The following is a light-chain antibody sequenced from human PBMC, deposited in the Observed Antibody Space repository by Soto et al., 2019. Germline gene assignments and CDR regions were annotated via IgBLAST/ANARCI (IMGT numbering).Light chain of an antibody. J-gene: IGLJ3*02. Sequence: QSALNQPRSVSGSPGQSVTISCTGTSSDVGGYNYVSWYQQYPGKAPKPMIYDVTKRPSGVPDRFSGSKSGNTASLTISGLHFEDEAGYYCCSYAGSYTQVFGRRTKLTAL. CDR3: CSYAGSYTQV. V-gene: IGLV2-11*01. CDR2: DVT. CDR1: SSDVGGYNY.